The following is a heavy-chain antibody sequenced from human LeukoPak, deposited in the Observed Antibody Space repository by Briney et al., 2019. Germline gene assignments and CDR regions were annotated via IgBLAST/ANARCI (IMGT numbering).Heavy chain of an antibody. CDR2: ISGSGGST. J-gene: IGHJ4*02. Sequence: PGGSLRLSCAASGFTFSSYAMSWVHQTPGKGLEWVSAISGSGGSTYYADSVKGRFTISRDDSKNTLYLQMNSLRAEDTAVYYCAKLRYSGYDYSGYFDYWGQGTLVTVSS. CDR1: GFTFSSYA. V-gene: IGHV3-23*01. D-gene: IGHD5-12*01. CDR3: AKLRYSGYDYSGYFDY.